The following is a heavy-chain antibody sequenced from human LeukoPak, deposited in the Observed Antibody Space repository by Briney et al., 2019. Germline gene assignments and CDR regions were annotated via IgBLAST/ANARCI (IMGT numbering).Heavy chain of an antibody. CDR3: ARGAGPFGDYRDY. Sequence: GGSLRLSCAASGLRFSTYGMHWVRQAPGKGLEGVAVIWYDGTNKYYADSVKGRFTISRDNSKNALYLQMNSLRAEDTAVYYCARGAGPFGDYRDYWGQGTLVTVSS. CDR2: IWYDGTNK. CDR1: GLRFSTYG. J-gene: IGHJ4*02. V-gene: IGHV3-33*01. D-gene: IGHD4-17*01.